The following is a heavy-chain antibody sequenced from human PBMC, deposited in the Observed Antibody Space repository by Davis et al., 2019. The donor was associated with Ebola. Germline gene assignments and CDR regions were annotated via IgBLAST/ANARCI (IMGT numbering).Heavy chain of an antibody. D-gene: IGHD3-22*01. CDR3: ARDRDSSGSPEWFDP. J-gene: IGHJ5*02. V-gene: IGHV1-46*01. CDR2: INPSGGST. CDR1: GYTFTSYY. Sequence: ASVKVSCKASGYTFTSYYMHWVRQAPGQGLEWMGIINPSGGSTNYAQKLQGRVTMTTDTSTSTAYMELRSLRSDDTAVYYCARDRDSSGSPEWFDPWGQGTLVTVSS.